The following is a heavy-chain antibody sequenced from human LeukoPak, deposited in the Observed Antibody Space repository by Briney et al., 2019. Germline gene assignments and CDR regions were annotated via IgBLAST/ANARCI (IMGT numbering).Heavy chain of an antibody. CDR1: GGSISSYY. V-gene: IGHV4-59*01. D-gene: IGHD3-16*01. CDR2: IYYSGST. Sequence: SETLSLTCTVSGGSISSYYWSWIRQPPGKGLEWIGYIYYSGSTNYNPSLKSRVTISVDTSKNQFSLKLSSVTAADTAVYYCARDLGAYGMDVWGQGTTVTVS. CDR3: ARDLGAYGMDV. J-gene: IGHJ6*02.